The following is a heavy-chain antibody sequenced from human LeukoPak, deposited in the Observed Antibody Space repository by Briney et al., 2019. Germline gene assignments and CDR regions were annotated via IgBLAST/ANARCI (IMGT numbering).Heavy chain of an antibody. CDR1: GFTFDHYA. CDR3: AKDMFESCYYSFDY. CDR2: ISWNSGSI. J-gene: IGHJ4*02. Sequence: PGGSLRLSCAASGFTFDHYAMHWVRQAPGKGLEWVSGISWNSGSIGYADSVKGRFTISRDNAKKSLNLQMNSLRAEDTALYYCAKDMFESCYYSFDYWGQGTLVTVSS. D-gene: IGHD3-22*01. V-gene: IGHV3-9*01.